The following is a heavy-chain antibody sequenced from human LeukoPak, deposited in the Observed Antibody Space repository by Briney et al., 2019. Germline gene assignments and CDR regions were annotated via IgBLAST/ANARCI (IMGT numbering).Heavy chain of an antibody. V-gene: IGHV3-7*01. J-gene: IGHJ4*02. Sequence: PGGSLRLSCAASGFTFSSYWMSWVRQAPGKGREWVANIKQDGSEKYYVDSVKGRFTISRDNAKNSLYLQMNSLRAEDTAVYYCARRGYGVYTAIAFDYWGQGTLVTVSS. CDR3: ARRGYGVYTAIAFDY. D-gene: IGHD5-18*01. CDR1: GFTFSSYW. CDR2: IKQDGSEK.